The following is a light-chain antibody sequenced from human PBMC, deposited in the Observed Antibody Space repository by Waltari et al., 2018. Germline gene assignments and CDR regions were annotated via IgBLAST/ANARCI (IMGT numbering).Light chain of an antibody. J-gene: IGKJ3*01. Sequence: DIQMTQSPSSLSASVGDRVTITGRASQSISSYLNWYQQKPGKAPKLLIYAASSLQSGVPSRFSGSGSGTDFTLTISSLQPEDFATYYCQQSYSTPIFTFGPGTKVDIK. CDR2: AAS. CDR1: QSISSY. CDR3: QQSYSTPIFT. V-gene: IGKV1-39*01.